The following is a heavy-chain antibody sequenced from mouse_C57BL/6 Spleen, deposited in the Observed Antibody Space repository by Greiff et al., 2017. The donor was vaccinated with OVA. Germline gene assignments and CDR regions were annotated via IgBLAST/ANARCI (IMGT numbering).Heavy chain of an antibody. CDR1: GYAFSSSW. Sequence: VQLQQSGPELVKPGASVKISCKASGYAFSSSWMNWVKQRPGKGLEWIGRIYPGDGDTNYNGKFKGKATLTADKSSSTAYMQLSSLTSEDSAVYFCAREGILWGGYFDVWGTGTTVTVSS. CDR3: AREGILWGGYFDV. CDR2: IYPGDGDT. V-gene: IGHV1-82*01. D-gene: IGHD1-1*02. J-gene: IGHJ1*03.